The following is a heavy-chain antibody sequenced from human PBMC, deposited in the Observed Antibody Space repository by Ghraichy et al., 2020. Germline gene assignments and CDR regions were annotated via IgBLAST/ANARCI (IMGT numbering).Heavy chain of an antibody. V-gene: IGHV3-9*01. CDR1: GFTFDDYA. CDR2: ISWNSGNI. D-gene: IGHD5/OR15-5a*01. J-gene: IGHJ4*02. Sequence: GGSLRLSCAASGFTFDDYAMHWVRQAPGKDLEWVSGISWNSGNIGYADSVKGRFTISRDNAKNSLYLQMNSLRAEDTALYYCVKGVAHSVFSTFDYWGQ. CDR3: VKGVAHSVFSTFDY.